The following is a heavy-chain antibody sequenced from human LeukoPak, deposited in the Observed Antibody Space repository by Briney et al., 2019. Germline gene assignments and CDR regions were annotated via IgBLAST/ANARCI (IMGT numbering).Heavy chain of an antibody. Sequence: PGRSLRLSCAASGFTFRSYGIHWVRQAPGKGLEWVRGTWYDGSNKYYTDSVKGRFTISRDNSKSTFHLQMNSLRAEDTAVYYCARVEHRGNWYFDYWGQGTLVTVSS. CDR2: TWYDGSNK. CDR1: GFTFRSYG. CDR3: ARVEHRGNWYFDY. J-gene: IGHJ4*02. V-gene: IGHV3-33*01. D-gene: IGHD1/OR15-1a*01.